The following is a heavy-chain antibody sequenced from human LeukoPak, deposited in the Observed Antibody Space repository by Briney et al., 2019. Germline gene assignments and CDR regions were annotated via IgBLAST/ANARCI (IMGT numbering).Heavy chain of an antibody. CDR3: ARDAAAAGGAWFDY. J-gene: IGHJ4*02. V-gene: IGHV1-69*13. CDR2: IIPIFGTA. Sequence: SVKVSCKASGGTFISYAISWVRQAPGQGLEWMGGIIPIFGTANYAQKFQGRVTITADESTSTAYMELSSLRSEDTAVYYCARDAAAAGGAWFDYWGQGTLVTVSS. CDR1: GGTFISYA. D-gene: IGHD6-13*01.